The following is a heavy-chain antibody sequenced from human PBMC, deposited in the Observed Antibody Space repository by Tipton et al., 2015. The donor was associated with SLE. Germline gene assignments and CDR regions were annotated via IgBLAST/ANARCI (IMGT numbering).Heavy chain of an antibody. D-gene: IGHD5-12*01. V-gene: IGHV1-18*01. Sequence: QVQLVQSGAEVKKPGASVKVTCKASGYTFTNFGITWVRQAPGQGLEWMGWINTYNGNTNCAQNLQGRVTMTTDTSTTTAYMELRSLRSNDTAVYYCARGGYDTIFDYWGQGTLATVSS. CDR2: INTYNGNT. CDR1: GYTFTNFG. CDR3: ARGGYDTIFDY. J-gene: IGHJ4*02.